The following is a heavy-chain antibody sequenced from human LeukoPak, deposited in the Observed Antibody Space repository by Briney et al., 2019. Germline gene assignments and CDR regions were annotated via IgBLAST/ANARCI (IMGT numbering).Heavy chain of an antibody. J-gene: IGHJ4*02. CDR2: IIPIFGTA. Sequence: SVKVSCKASAGTFSSYAISWVRQAPGQGLERMGGIIPIFGTANYAQKFQGRVTITADGSTSTAYMELSSLRSEDMAVYYCARGSRNHYDGSGYYSYWGQGTLVTVSS. D-gene: IGHD3-22*01. V-gene: IGHV1-69*13. CDR3: ARGSRNHYDGSGYYSY. CDR1: AGTFSSYA.